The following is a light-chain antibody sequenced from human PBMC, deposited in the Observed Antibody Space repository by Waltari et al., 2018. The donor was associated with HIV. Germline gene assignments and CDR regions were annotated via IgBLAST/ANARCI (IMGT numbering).Light chain of an antibody. Sequence: QSALTQPAYASGSPGQSITFSCTGTRSAVGSVNIISWFQQHPGKAPKLMIYEVSKRPSGVSYRFSGSKSGNTASLTISGLQAEDEADYYCCSYASDRSVLFGGGTKLTVL. CDR1: RSAVGSVNI. CDR2: EVS. V-gene: IGLV2-23*02. J-gene: IGLJ2*01. CDR3: CSYASDRSVL.